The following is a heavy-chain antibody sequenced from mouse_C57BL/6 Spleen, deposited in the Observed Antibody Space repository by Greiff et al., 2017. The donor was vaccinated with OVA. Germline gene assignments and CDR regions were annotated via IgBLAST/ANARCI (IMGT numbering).Heavy chain of an antibody. Sequence: VQLQESGAELARPGASVKMSCKASGYTFTSYTMHWVKQRPGQGLEWIGYINPSSGYTKYNQKFKDKATLTADKSSSTAYMQLSSLTSEDSAVYYCARGYSYAMDYWGQGTSVTVSS. CDR3: ARGYSYAMDY. CDR1: GYTFTSYT. V-gene: IGHV1-4*01. J-gene: IGHJ4*01. D-gene: IGHD2-3*01. CDR2: INPSSGYT.